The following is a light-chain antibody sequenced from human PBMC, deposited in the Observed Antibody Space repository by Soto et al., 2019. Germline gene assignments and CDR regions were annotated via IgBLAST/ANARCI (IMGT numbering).Light chain of an antibody. CDR3: QQRSNCPPMYT. V-gene: IGKV3-11*01. Sequence: EIVLTQSPGTLSLSPGERATLSCRASQSISNYLAWYQQKPGQAPRLLVYDASKRATGVPARFSGTGSGTDFTLTISSLEPEDFAIYYCQQRSNCPPMYTFGQGTQLQIK. CDR2: DAS. J-gene: IGKJ2*01. CDR1: QSISNY.